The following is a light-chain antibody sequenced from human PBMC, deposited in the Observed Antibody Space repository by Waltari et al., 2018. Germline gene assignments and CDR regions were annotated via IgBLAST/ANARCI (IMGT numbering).Light chain of an antibody. V-gene: IGKV3-20*01. CDR2: RAS. Sequence: DIVLTQSPGTASLSPGERVTLSCRASQSVGSSSLAWYQHKPGQAPRLVIYRASRRATGIPDRFSGSGSGTDFSLTISRLEPEDFAVYYWQQHGTLPATFGQGTKVEIK. CDR1: QSVGSSS. J-gene: IGKJ1*01. CDR3: QQHGTLPAT.